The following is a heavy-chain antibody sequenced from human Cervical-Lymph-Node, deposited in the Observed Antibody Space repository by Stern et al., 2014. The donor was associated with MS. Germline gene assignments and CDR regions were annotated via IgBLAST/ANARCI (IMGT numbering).Heavy chain of an antibody. CDR1: GGTFISDA. Sequence: QVQLVQSGAEVRKPGSSVKVSCKVSGGTFISDAFSWVRQAPGHRLEWVGGIIPIFGTTNYATELQGRVTVTADESTSTVYMELSSLRSKDTAVYYCAGGDKKFDYWGQGTLVTVSS. CDR2: IIPIFGTT. CDR3: AGGDKKFDY. D-gene: IGHD3-16*01. V-gene: IGHV1-69*01. J-gene: IGHJ4*02.